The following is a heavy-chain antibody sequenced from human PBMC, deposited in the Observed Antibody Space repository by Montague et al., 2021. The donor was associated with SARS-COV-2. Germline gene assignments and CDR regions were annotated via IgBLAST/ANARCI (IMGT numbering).Heavy chain of an antibody. D-gene: IGHD3-10*01. V-gene: IGHV3-74*01. CDR3: VRPLWFGDSDYYFDS. CDR2: IRPDGTST. CDR1: GFPFRSYW. J-gene: IGHJ4*02. Sequence: SLSLSLSASGFPFRSYWMHWVRQVPGRGLVWVSRIRPDGTSTHYAASVKGRFVISRDNAKNTLSLEMTNLRVDDTAIYYCVRPLWFGDSDYYFDSWGQGTLVSVSS.